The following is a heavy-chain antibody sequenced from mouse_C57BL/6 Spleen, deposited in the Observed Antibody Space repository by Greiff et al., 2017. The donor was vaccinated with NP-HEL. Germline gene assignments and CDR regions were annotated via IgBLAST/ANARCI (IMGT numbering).Heavy chain of an antibody. V-gene: IGHV1-76*01. D-gene: IGHD2-4*01. CDR3: ARSGYDYDDTWFAY. Sequence: QVQLKESGAELVRPGASVKLSCKASGYTFTDYYINWVKQRPGQGLEWIARIYPGSGNTYYNEKFKGKATLTAEKSSSTAYMQLSSLTSEDSAVYFCARSGYDYDDTWFAYWGQGTLVTVSA. CDR1: GYTFTDYY. J-gene: IGHJ3*01. CDR2: IYPGSGNT.